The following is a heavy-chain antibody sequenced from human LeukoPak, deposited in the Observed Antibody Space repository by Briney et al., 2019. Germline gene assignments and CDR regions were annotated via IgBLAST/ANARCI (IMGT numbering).Heavy chain of an antibody. D-gene: IGHD6-13*01. CDR3: ARGYSSSWYPYGMDV. J-gene: IGHJ6*02. CDR1: GYTFTGYY. V-gene: IGHV1-2*04. Sequence: ASVKVSCKASGYTFTGYYMHWVRQAPGQGLEWMGWINPNSGGTNYAQKFQGWVTMTRDTSISTAYKELSRLRSDDTAVYYCARGYSSSWYPYGMDVWGQGTTVTVSS. CDR2: INPNSGGT.